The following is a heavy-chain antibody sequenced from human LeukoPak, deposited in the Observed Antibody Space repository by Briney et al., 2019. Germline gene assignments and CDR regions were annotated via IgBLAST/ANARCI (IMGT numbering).Heavy chain of an antibody. J-gene: IGHJ6*03. Sequence: GESLKISCKGSGYTFSSYWIGWVRQMPGKGLEWMGIIYPDDSDTRYSPSFQGQVTISADKSISTAYLQWSSLKASDTAMYYCARLAYCSNDVCYSNYYYSMDVWGKGTTATVS. CDR3: ARLAYCSNDVCYSNYYYSMDV. CDR2: IYPDDSDT. V-gene: IGHV5-51*01. D-gene: IGHD2-8*01. CDR1: GYTFSSYW.